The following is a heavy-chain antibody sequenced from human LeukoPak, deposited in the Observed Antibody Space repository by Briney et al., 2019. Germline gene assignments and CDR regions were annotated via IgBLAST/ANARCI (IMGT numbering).Heavy chain of an antibody. CDR3: ARCPLNYYDRSGYLGSYMDV. CDR2: IYPGDSDT. Sequence: GESLKISCKGSEYSFTSYWIGWVRQLPGKGLEWMGIIYPGDSDTRYSPSFQGQVTISADKSISTAYLQWSSLKASDTAMYYCARCPLNYYDRSGYLGSYMDVWGKGTTVTVSS. J-gene: IGHJ6*03. V-gene: IGHV5-51*01. D-gene: IGHD3-22*01. CDR1: EYSFTSYW.